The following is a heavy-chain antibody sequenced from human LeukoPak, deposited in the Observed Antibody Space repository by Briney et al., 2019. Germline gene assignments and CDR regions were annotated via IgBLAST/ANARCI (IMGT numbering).Heavy chain of an antibody. J-gene: IGHJ4*02. V-gene: IGHV4-38-2*02. CDR2: IHHSGST. D-gene: IGHD6-19*01. Sequence: SQTLSLTCTVSGYFISSGYYWGWIRQPPGKGLQWIGSIHHSGSTYYNPSLKSRVTISVDTSKNQFSLKLSSVTAADTAVYYCARTSSSGLVGGYYFDYWGQGTLVTVSS. CDR1: GYFISSGYY. CDR3: ARTSSSGLVGGYYFDY.